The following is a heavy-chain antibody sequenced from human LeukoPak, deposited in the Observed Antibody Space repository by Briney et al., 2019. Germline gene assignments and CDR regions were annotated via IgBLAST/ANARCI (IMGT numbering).Heavy chain of an antibody. J-gene: IGHJ4*02. CDR2: ISSSSSTI. CDR3: ARVYCSGGSCSTGDYFDY. CDR1: GFTFSSYS. D-gene: IGHD2-15*01. V-gene: IGHV3-48*01. Sequence: PGGSLRLSCAASGFTFSSYSMNWVRQAPGKGLEWVSYISSSSSTIYYADSVKRRFTISRDNAKNSLYLQMNSLRAEDTAVYYCARVYCSGGSCSTGDYFDYWGQGTLVTVSS.